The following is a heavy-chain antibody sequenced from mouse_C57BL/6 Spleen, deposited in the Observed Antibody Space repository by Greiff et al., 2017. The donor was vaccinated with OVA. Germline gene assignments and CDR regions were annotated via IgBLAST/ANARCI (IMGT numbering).Heavy chain of an antibody. D-gene: IGHD4-1*01. CDR2: INPSSGYT. J-gene: IGHJ4*01. Sequence: VQLQESGAELAKPGASVKLSCKASGYTFTSYWMHWVKQRPGQGLEWIGYINPSSGYTKYNQKFKDQATFTADKSSSTAYMQLSSLTYEDSAVYYCARGGKLLGSYYAMDYWGQGTSVTVSS. V-gene: IGHV1-7*01. CDR1: GYTFTSYW. CDR3: ARGGKLLGSYYAMDY.